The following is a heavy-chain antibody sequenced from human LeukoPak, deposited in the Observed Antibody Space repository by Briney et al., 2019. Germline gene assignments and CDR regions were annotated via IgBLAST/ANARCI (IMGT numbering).Heavy chain of an antibody. J-gene: IGHJ5*02. CDR3: ALSSGWYGGLDP. CDR2: ISYAGSNI. V-gene: IGHV3-30*03. CDR1: GFSFRNYG. Sequence: PGRSLRLSCAASGFSFRNYGMHWVRQAPGKGLEWVAVISYAGSNIAYADSVKGRFTISRDNSKNTLYLQMNSLRPEDTAVYYCALSSGWYGGLDPWGQGTLVTVSS. D-gene: IGHD6-19*01.